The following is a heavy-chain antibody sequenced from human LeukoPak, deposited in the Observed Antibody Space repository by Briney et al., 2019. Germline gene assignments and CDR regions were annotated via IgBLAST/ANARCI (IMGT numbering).Heavy chain of an antibody. D-gene: IGHD5-12*01. CDR3: ARYGYNSWKLLDY. CDR1: GFTFSSYS. CDR2: ISSSSSYI. V-gene: IGHV3-21*01. J-gene: IGHJ4*02. Sequence: GGSLRLSCAASGFTFSSYSMNWVRQAPGKGLEWVSSISSSSSYIYYADSVKGRSTISRDNAKNSLYLQMNSLRAEDTAVYYCARYGYNSWKLLDYWGQGTLVTVSS.